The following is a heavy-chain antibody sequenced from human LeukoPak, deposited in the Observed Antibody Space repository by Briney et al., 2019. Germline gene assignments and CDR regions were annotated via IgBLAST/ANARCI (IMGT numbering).Heavy chain of an antibody. D-gene: IGHD1-26*01. V-gene: IGHV4-59*08. CDR3: ARRWGGATSGFDY. CDR1: GGSISSYY. Sequence: SETLSLTCTVSGGSISSYYWNWIRQPPGKGLEWIGYVYSSGSVHYNPSLNSRVTISLDTSKNQFSLNLSSVTATDTAVYYCARRWGGATSGFDYWGQGTLVTVSS. CDR2: VYSSGSV. J-gene: IGHJ4*02.